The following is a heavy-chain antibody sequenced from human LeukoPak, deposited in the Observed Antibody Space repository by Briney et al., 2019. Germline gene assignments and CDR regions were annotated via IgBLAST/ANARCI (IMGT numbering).Heavy chain of an antibody. CDR1: GGSFSGYY. CDR3: ARGRDSIAVAKYYFDY. Sequence: SETLSLTCAVYGGSFSGYYWSWIRQPPGKGLEWIGEINHSGSTNYNLSLKSRVTISVDTSKNQFSLKLSSVTAADTAVYYCARGRDSIAVAKYYFDYWGQGTLVTVSS. J-gene: IGHJ4*02. V-gene: IGHV4-34*01. D-gene: IGHD6-19*01. CDR2: INHSGST.